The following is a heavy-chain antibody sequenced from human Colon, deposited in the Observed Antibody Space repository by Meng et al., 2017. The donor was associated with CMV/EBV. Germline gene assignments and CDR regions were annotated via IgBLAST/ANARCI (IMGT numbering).Heavy chain of an antibody. V-gene: IGHV1-69*08. D-gene: IGHD6-13*01. Sequence: VKVSCKSSGATSSSYTITWVRQAPGQGLEWMGRLIPFLDGPNYAQKFQGRVTITADKSTSTAYMELGSLTSEDTAVYYCATESWDYWGQGTLVTVSS. CDR3: ATESWDY. CDR1: GATSSSYT. J-gene: IGHJ4*02. CDR2: LIPFLDGP.